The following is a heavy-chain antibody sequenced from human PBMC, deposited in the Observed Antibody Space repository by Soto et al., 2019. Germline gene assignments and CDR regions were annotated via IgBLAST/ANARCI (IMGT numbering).Heavy chain of an antibody. D-gene: IGHD6-19*01. CDR2: ISSSSSYI. J-gene: IGHJ6*02. Sequence: EVQLVESGGGLVQPGGSLRLSCAASGFTFSSYEMNWVRQAPGKGLEWVSSISSSSSYIYYADSVKGRFTISRDNAKNSLYLQMNSLRAEDTAVYYCARDQRWQWLVGSYYYYGMDVWGQGTTVTVSS. V-gene: IGHV3-48*03. CDR3: ARDQRWQWLVGSYYYYGMDV. CDR1: GFTFSSYE.